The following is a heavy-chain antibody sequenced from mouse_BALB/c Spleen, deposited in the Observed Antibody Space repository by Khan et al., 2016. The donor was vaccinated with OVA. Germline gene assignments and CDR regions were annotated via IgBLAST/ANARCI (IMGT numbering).Heavy chain of an antibody. Sequence: QVQLKQSGAELARPGASVKLSCKASGYTFTDYYINWVKRRTGQGLEWIGEIAPGSGDTYYNERFKGKATLTADKSSSTAYLHLSSLTSKASAVYFCARRNYYGYTFAYWGQGTLVTVSA. V-gene: IGHV1-77*01. CDR3: ARRNYYGYTFAY. CDR2: IAPGSGDT. D-gene: IGHD1-2*01. CDR1: GYTFTDYY. J-gene: IGHJ3*01.